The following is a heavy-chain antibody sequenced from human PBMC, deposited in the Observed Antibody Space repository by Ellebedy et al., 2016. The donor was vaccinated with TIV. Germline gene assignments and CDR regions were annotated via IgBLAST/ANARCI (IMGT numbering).Heavy chain of an antibody. CDR3: ARDLGRYGMDV. CDR1: GGSINNYY. Sequence: MPSETLSLTCSVSGGSINNYYWTWIRQPPEQGLEWIGDIHHSGNSHIHPSLKSRVTLSVDTSKNQFSLDMTSVTAADTATYYCARDLGRYGMDVWGQGTTVTVSS. J-gene: IGHJ6*02. CDR2: IHHSGNS. V-gene: IGHV4-59*01.